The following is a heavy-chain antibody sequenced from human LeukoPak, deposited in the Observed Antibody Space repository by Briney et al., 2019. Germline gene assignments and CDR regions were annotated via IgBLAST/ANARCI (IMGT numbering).Heavy chain of an antibody. CDR3: CYDSSGYISHDY. Sequence: GASVKVSCKVSGGTFSSYAISWVRQAPGQGLEWMGGIIPIFGTANYAQKFQGRVTITADESTSTAYMELSSLRSEDTAVYYCCYDSSGYISHDYWGQGTLVTVSS. J-gene: IGHJ4*02. CDR1: GGTFSSYA. V-gene: IGHV1-69*13. CDR2: IIPIFGTA. D-gene: IGHD3-22*01.